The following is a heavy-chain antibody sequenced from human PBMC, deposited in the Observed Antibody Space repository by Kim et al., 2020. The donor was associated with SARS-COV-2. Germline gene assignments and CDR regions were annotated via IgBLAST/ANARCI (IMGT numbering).Heavy chain of an antibody. J-gene: IGHJ6*02. D-gene: IGHD3-22*01. CDR3: ARIPYDSSGYYLGLYYYYGMDV. V-gene: IGHV4-4*02. CDR1: GGSISSSNW. Sequence: SETLSLTCAVSGGSISSSNWWSWVRQPPGKGLEWIGEIYHSGSTNYNPSLKSRVTISVDKSKNQFSLKLSSVTAADTAVYYCARIPYDSSGYYLGLYYYYGMDVWGQGTTVTVSS. CDR2: IYHSGST.